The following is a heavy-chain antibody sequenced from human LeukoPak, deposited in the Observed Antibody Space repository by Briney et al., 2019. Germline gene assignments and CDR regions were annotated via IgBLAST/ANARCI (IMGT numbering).Heavy chain of an antibody. Sequence: GGSLRLSCAASGFTFTDYYMIWVRQAPGKGLEWLSYITNSGVTIHYADSVKGRFTISRDNAKNSVYLQMNRLRVEDTAVYYCARDITMIRGLIVSFDAYGMDVWGQGTTVTVSS. CDR1: GFTFTDYY. J-gene: IGHJ6*02. D-gene: IGHD3-10*01. CDR3: ARDITMIRGLIVSFDAYGMDV. V-gene: IGHV3-11*01. CDR2: ITNSGVTI.